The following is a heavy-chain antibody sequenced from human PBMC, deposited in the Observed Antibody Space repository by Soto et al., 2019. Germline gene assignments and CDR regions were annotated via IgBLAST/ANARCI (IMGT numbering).Heavy chain of an antibody. CDR1: GFTFSSYS. V-gene: IGHV3-64*01. CDR2: ISSNGGST. J-gene: IGHJ4*02. CDR3: ARLNPIAAAFDY. D-gene: IGHD6-13*01. Sequence: PGGYLRLSCAASGFTFSSYSMYWVRQAPGKGLEYVSAISSNGGSTHYANSVKGRFTISRDNSKNTLYLQMGSLRAEDMAVYYCARLNPIAAAFDYWGQGT.